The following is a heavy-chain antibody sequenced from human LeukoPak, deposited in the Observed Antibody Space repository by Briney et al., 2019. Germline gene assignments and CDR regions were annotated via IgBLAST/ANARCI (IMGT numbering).Heavy chain of an antibody. D-gene: IGHD4-17*01. J-gene: IGHJ4*02. V-gene: IGHV3-66*01. CDR3: ARDRGEGDYEIFDY. Sequence: GGSLRLSCAASGFTFSSYAMSWVRQAPGKGLEWVSVIYSGGSTYYADSVKGRFTISRDNSKNTLYLQMNSLRAEDTAVYYCARDRGEGDYEIFDYWGQGTLVTVSS. CDR2: IYSGGST. CDR1: GFTFSSYA.